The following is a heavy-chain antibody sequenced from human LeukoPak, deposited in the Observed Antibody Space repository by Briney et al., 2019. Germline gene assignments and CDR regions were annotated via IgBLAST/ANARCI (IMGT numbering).Heavy chain of an antibody. V-gene: IGHV4-31*02. J-gene: IGHJ4*02. CDR3: ARASKHSGYDLDY. CDR2: IYYSGST. D-gene: IGHD5-12*01. Sequence: IGYIYYSGSTYYNPSLKSRVTISVDTSKNQFSLKLSSVTAADTAVYYCARASKHSGYDLDYWGQGTLVTVSS.